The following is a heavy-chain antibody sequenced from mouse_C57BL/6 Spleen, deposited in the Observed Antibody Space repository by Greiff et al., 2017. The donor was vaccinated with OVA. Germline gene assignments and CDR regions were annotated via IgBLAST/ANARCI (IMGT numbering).Heavy chain of an antibody. D-gene: IGHD1-1*01. Sequence: VKLQESGAELVKPGASVKISCKASGYAFSSYWMNWVKQRPGKGLEWIGQIYPGDGDTNYHGKFKGKATLTADKSSSTAYMQLSSLTSEDSAVYFCARSGITTVVATSPFFDYWGQGTTLTVSS. CDR2: IYPGDGDT. CDR1: GYAFSSYW. J-gene: IGHJ2*01. V-gene: IGHV1-80*01. CDR3: ARSGITTVVATSPFFDY.